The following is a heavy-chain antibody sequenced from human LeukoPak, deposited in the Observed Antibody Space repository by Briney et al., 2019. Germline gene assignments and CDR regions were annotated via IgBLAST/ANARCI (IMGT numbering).Heavy chain of an antibody. CDR1: GGSISSSGYY. CDR3: ARVTDSSGYYDY. CDR2: INHSGST. J-gene: IGHJ4*02. V-gene: IGHV4-39*07. D-gene: IGHD3-22*01. Sequence: PSETLSLTCTVSGGSISSSGYYWSWIRQPPGKGLEWIGKINHSGSTNYNPSLKSRVTISVDTSKNQFSRKLSSVTAADTAVYYCARVTDSSGYYDYWGQGTLVTVSS.